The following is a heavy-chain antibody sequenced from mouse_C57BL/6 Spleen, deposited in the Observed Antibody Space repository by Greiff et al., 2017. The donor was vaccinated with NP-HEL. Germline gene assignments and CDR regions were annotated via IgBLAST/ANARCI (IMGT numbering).Heavy chain of an antibody. D-gene: IGHD1-1*01. CDR1: GFTFSSYA. J-gene: IGHJ3*01. V-gene: IGHV5-4*01. CDR2: ISDGGSYT. Sequence: EVKLMESGGGLVKPGGSLKLSCAASGFTFSSYAMSWVRQTPEKRLEWVATISDGGSYTYYPDNVKGRFTISRDNAKNNLYLQMSHLKSEDTAMYYCAREGSYYGSSYGDGFAYWGQGTLVTVSA. CDR3: AREGSYYGSSYGDGFAY.